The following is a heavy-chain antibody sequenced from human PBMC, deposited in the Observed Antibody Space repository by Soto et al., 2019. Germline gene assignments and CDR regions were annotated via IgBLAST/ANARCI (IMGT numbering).Heavy chain of an antibody. V-gene: IGHV3-66*01. D-gene: IGHD4-17*01. Sequence: EVQLVQSGRGLVQPGGSLRLSCVASGFTIYKNDMIWVRQAPGKGLEWVAHIHFDGSAYYADSVKGRFTISKDNSKNTLYFQMNSLRSEDTAVYYCADYGPNSGDGYWGQGTLVTVSS. CDR1: GFTIYKND. J-gene: IGHJ4*02. CDR2: IHFDGSA. CDR3: ADYGPNSGDGY.